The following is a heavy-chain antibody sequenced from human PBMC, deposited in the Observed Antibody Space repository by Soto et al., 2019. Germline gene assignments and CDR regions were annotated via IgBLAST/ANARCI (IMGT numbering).Heavy chain of an antibody. Sequence: EVKLLESGGDLIQPGGSLRLSCAASGFTFNIYAMTWVRQAPGKGLEWVSAISRYGDITYYADSVEGRFSISRDNSKNTLYLQMNSLRAEDTAVSYCAKDRYLDHDSRGYLFDNWGQGTLVTVSS. D-gene: IGHD3-22*01. CDR1: GFTFNIYA. V-gene: IGHV3-23*01. CDR2: ISRYGDIT. CDR3: AKDRYLDHDSRGYLFDN. J-gene: IGHJ4*02.